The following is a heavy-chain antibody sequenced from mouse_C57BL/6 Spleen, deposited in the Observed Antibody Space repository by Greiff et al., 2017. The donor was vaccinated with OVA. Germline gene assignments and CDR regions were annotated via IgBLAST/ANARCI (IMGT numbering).Heavy chain of an antibody. J-gene: IGHJ1*03. V-gene: IGHV5-17*01. CDR3: ARKRYGSSYDFDV. Sequence: EVKLMESGGGLVKPGGSLKLSCAASGFTFSDSGMHWVRQAPEKGLEWVAYISSGSSTIYYADTVKGRFTISRDNAKNTLFLQMTSLRSEDTAMYYCARKRYGSSYDFDVWGTGTTVTVSS. CDR1: GFTFSDSG. D-gene: IGHD1-1*01. CDR2: ISSGSSTI.